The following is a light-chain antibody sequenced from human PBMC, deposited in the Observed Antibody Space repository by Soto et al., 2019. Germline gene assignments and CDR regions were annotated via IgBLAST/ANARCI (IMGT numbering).Light chain of an antibody. J-gene: IGKJ3*01. CDR3: QEYSKWPLFT. CDR2: AAS. Sequence: EIVVTQSPGILSVSPGDRATLSCSASQSVGRNLAWYQQKPGQAPTLLIYAASTRATGLPARFSGSGSGTEFTLTISSLQSEDFAVYYCQEYSKWPLFTFGPGTRVDIK. CDR1: QSVGRN. V-gene: IGKV3-15*01.